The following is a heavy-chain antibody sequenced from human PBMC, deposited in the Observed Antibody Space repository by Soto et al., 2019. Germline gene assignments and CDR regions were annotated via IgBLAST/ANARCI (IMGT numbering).Heavy chain of an antibody. Sequence: QVQLQQWGAGLLKPSETLSLTCAVYGGSFSGYYWSWIRQPPGKGLEWIGEINHSGSTNYNPSLKSRVTISVDTSKNQSSLKLSSVTAADTAVYYCARGRPSSIAARRGYSVDYWGQGTLVTVSS. D-gene: IGHD6-6*01. J-gene: IGHJ4*02. CDR2: INHSGST. V-gene: IGHV4-34*01. CDR3: ARGRPSSIAARRGYSVDY. CDR1: GGSFSGYY.